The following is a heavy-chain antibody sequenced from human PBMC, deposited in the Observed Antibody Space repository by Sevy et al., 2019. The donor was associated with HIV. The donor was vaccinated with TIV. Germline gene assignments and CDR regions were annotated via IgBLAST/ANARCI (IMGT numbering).Heavy chain of an antibody. CDR2: IYSGEYT. J-gene: IGHJ6*02. Sequence: GGSLRLSCAASGFTVSSNYMSWVRQAPGKGLEWVSVIYSGEYTYYADSVKGRFTISRDISKNTLNLQMNSLRAEDTAIYYCATTSTPLYYYALDVWGQGTTVTVFS. CDR3: ATTSTPLYYYALDV. D-gene: IGHD1-26*01. CDR1: GFTVSSNY. V-gene: IGHV3-53*01.